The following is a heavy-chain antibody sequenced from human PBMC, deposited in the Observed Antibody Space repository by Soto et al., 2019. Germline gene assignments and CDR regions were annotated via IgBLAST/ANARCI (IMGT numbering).Heavy chain of an antibody. J-gene: IGHJ4*02. V-gene: IGHV3-33*01. CDR2: IWYDGSNK. Sequence: GGSLILSCAASGFPFSSYGMHLVRQAPGKGLEWVAVIWYDGSNKYYADSVKGRFTISRDNSKNTLYLQMNSLRAEDTAVYYCARDLFPYYFDYWGQGTLVTSPQ. CDR3: ARDLFPYYFDY. CDR1: GFPFSSYG.